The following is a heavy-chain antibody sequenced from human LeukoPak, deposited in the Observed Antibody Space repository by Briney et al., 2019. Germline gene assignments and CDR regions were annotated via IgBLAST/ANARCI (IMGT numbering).Heavy chain of an antibody. CDR3: AKGGGAMVRGEYNY. CDR1: GGAITNY. V-gene: IGHV4-59*01. D-gene: IGHD3-10*01. J-gene: IGHJ4*02. Sequence: SETLSLTCGVSGGAITNYWNWIRQAPGKGLEWLGYIYYTGSTTYNPSVKSRITISLDTSKKQISLKLRSVTAADTAVYYCAKGGGAMVRGEYNYWGQGTLVTVSS. CDR2: IYYTGST.